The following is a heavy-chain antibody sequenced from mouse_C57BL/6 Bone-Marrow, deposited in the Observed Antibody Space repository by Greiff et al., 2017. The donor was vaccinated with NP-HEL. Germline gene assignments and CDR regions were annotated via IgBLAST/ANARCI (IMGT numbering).Heavy chain of an antibody. V-gene: IGHV1-7*01. Sequence: QVQLKQSGAELAKPGASVKLSCKASGYTFTSYWMHWVKQRPGQGLEWIGYINPSSGYTKYNQKFKDKATLTADKSSSTAYMQLSSLTYEDSAVYYCARRRRIWSYAMDYWGQGTSVTVSS. D-gene: IGHD1-1*02. J-gene: IGHJ4*01. CDR2: INPSSGYT. CDR1: GYTFTSYW. CDR3: ARRRRIWSYAMDY.